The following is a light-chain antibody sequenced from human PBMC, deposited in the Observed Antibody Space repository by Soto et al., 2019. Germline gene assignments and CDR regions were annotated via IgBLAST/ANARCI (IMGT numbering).Light chain of an antibody. CDR3: GQFVSSPPRT. CDR1: QSVGHTF. V-gene: IGKV3-20*01. CDR2: RVS. J-gene: IGKJ1*01. Sequence: EIVLTQSPGTLSFSPGEKAPLSCRASQSVGHTFLSWYQQKPGLAPRLLIYRVSNRATGIPDRFSGSGSGTDFILTISRLEPEDFALYYCGQFVSSPPRTFGQGTKVEIK.